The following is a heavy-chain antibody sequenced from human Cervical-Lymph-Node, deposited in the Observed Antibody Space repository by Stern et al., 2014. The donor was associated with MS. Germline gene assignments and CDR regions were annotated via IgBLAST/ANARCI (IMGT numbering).Heavy chain of an antibody. Sequence: QVQLVESGGGVVQPGRSLKLSCVASGITFSGYAMHWVHQAPGKGLEWVTVLSSDGSNEYYADSAKGRFTISRDNSKNTVFLQMTSLRPEDTAFYYCARDVADGVGYFDVWGRGTLVAVSS. CDR3: ARDVADGVGYFDV. D-gene: IGHD2-15*01. V-gene: IGHV3-30-3*01. CDR2: LSSDGSNE. J-gene: IGHJ2*01. CDR1: GITFSGYA.